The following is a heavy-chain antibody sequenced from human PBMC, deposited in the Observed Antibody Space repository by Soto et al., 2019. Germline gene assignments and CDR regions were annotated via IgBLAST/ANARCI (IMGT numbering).Heavy chain of an antibody. CDR2: IIPIFGTA. Sequence: SVKVSCKASGGTFSSYAISWVRQAPGQGLEWMGGIIPIFGTANYAQKFQGRVTITADESTSTAYMELSSLRSEDTAVYYCARGEQSPDYYDSSGYYFVYFDYWGQGTLVTVSS. V-gene: IGHV1-69*13. D-gene: IGHD3-22*01. CDR1: GGTFSSYA. J-gene: IGHJ4*02. CDR3: ARGEQSPDYYDSSGYYFVYFDY.